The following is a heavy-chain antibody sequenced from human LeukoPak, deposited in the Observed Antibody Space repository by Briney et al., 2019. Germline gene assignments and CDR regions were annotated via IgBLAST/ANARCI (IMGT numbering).Heavy chain of an antibody. CDR3: VRDVAYDFRNPYRYFQH. V-gene: IGHV3-7*01. D-gene: IGHD3-3*01. J-gene: IGHJ1*01. CDR1: GFTFSTYW. Sequence: GGSLRLSCAASGFTFSTYWMTWVRQAPGKGLECVANIKQDGSEKYYEDSMKGRFTISRDNAKSSLYLQMKSLRAEDTAVYYCVRDVAYDFRNPYRYFQHWGQGTLVTVSS. CDR2: IKQDGSEK.